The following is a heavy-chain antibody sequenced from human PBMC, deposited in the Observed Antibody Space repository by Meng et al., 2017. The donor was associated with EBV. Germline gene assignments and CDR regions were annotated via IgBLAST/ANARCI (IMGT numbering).Heavy chain of an antibody. CDR3: AKSRGWDLLAWLDS. D-gene: IGHD2-15*01. V-gene: IGHV3-23*01. CDR2: IGGSGGII. Sequence: EFQWLEPGGALVQPGGSLSISCTFVEFSFNTYGVAWVRQAPGKGPEWVAGIGGSGGIINYADSVKGRFTISTDKSKNTLFLQMNSLRVEDTAIYYCAKSRGWDLLAWLDSWGHGTLVTVSS. CDR1: EFSFNTYG. J-gene: IGHJ5*01.